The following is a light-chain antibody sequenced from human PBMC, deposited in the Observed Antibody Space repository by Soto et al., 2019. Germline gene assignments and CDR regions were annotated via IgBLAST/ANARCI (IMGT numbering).Light chain of an antibody. CDR3: QQYNNWPRT. CDR2: GAS. V-gene: IGKV3-15*01. CDR1: QSVSSN. Sequence: ELVMTQSPATLSVSPGERATLSCRASQSVSSNLAWYQQKPGQAPRLLIYGASTRATGIPARFSGSGFGTEFTLTISSLQSEDFAVYYCQQYNNWPRTFGQGTKVDIK. J-gene: IGKJ1*01.